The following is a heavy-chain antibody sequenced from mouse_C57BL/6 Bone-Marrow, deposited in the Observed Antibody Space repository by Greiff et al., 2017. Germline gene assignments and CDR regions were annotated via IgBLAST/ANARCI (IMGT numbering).Heavy chain of an antibody. CDR2: IHPNSGST. CDR1: GYTFTSYW. CDR3: ARRGTR. J-gene: IGHJ3*01. V-gene: IGHV1-64*01. D-gene: IGHD3-3*01. Sequence: VQLQQPGAELVKPGASVKLSCKASGYTFTSYWMHWVKQRPGQGLEWIGMIHPNSGSTKYNEKFKSKATLTVDKSSSTACMQLSSLTSEDSAVYDCARRGTRWGQGTLVTVSA.